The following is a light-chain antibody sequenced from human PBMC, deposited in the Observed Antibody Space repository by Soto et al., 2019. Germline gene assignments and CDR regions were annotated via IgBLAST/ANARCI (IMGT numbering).Light chain of an antibody. J-gene: IGLJ2*01. CDR2: EVS. Sequence: QSALTQPPSVSGSPGQSVTISCTGTSSDVGTYNRVSWYQQPPGTAPKLMIYEVSNRPSGVPDRFSGSKSGNTASLTISGLQAEDETDYYCSSYTSSSTVAFGGGTKLTVL. V-gene: IGLV2-18*02. CDR1: SSDVGTYNR. CDR3: SSYTSSSTVA.